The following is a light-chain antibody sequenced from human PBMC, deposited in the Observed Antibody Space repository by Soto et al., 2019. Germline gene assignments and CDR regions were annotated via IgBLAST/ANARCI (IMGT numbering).Light chain of an antibody. V-gene: IGKV1-5*01. CDR2: DVS. J-gene: IGKJ1*01. CDR1: QTINNR. CDR3: QQYYSYPRT. Sequence: DIQMTQSSSTPSASLGDKVTIPCRASQTINNRLAWYQQKPGKAPKLLIFDVSSLESGVPSRFSGSGSGTDFTLTISRLEPEDFATYYCQQYYSYPRTFGQGTKVDI.